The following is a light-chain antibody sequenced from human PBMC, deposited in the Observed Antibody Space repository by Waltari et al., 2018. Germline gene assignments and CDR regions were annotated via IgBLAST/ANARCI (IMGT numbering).Light chain of an antibody. J-gene: IGKJ1*01. CDR1: RSITNW. Sequence: DIQMTQSPSTLPASVGDRVTITCRASRSITNWLVWSQQKPGKPPKLLIYKFSTLEIGVASRFRGSGSGTEFILTISSLQPDDFATYYCQEYNTYAPRLFGQGTRVEVK. CDR3: QEYNTYAPRL. V-gene: IGKV1-5*03. CDR2: KFS.